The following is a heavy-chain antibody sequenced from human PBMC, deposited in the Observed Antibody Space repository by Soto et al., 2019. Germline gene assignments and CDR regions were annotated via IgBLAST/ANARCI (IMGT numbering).Heavy chain of an antibody. V-gene: IGHV3-30*03. CDR1: GFTFSSYV. CDR2: IAHDGNAK. CDR3: ATEDESSGHAGTFYH. J-gene: IGHJ1*01. D-gene: IGHD3-22*01. Sequence: QVQLVESGGGVVQPGTSLRLSCAASGFTFSSYVMHWARQAPGKGLEWVAGIAHDGNAKHYADSVKGRFTISRDNSRNTLYLQMSSLRLEDMALYYCATEDESSGHAGTFYHWGQGTLVTVSS.